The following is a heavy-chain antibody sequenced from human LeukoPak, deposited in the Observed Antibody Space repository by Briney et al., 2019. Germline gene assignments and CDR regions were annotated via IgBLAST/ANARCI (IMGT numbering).Heavy chain of an antibody. CDR3: ARRTYSNYFFDY. D-gene: IGHD4-11*01. V-gene: IGHV3-11*01. CDR2: ISGSGDSK. Sequence: GGPLRLSCAASGFTFSDYYMNWIRQAPGKGLEWVSYISGSGDSKFYADSVKGRFTISRDNAKNSLYLQMNSLRAEDTAVYYCARRTYSNYFFDYWGQGALVTVSS. CDR1: GFTFSDYY. J-gene: IGHJ4*02.